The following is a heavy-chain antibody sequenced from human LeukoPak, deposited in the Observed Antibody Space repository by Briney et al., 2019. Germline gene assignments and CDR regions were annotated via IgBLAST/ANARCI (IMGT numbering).Heavy chain of an antibody. CDR1: RFTFSNYA. J-gene: IGHJ4*02. D-gene: IGHD3-3*01. CDR3: AKSMRGYYRFDY. CDR2: ISGSGGSA. Sequence: GGSLRLSCAASRFTFSNYAMSWVRQAPGKGLEWVSVISGSGGSAYYADSVMGRFTVSRDNSKNTLLLQMNSLRAEDTALYYCAKSMRGYYRFDYWGQGTLVTVSS. V-gene: IGHV3-23*01.